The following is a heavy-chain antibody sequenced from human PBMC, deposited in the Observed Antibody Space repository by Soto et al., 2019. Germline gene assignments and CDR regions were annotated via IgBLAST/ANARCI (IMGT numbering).Heavy chain of an antibody. CDR2: INAGNGNT. J-gene: IGHJ6*02. CDR1: GYTFTSYA. D-gene: IGHD3-10*01. V-gene: IGHV1-3*01. CDR3: ARARTYGSGSPQDRSKKPLYYYYYYGMDV. Sequence: EASVKVSCKTSGYTFTSYAMHWVRQAPGQRLEWMGWINAGNGNTKYSQKFQGRVTITRDTSASTAYMELSSLRSEDTAVYYCARARTYGSGSPQDRSKKPLYYYYYYGMDVWGQGTTVTVSS.